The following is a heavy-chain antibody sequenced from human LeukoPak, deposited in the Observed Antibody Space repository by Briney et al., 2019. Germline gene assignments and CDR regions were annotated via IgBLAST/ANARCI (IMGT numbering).Heavy chain of an antibody. Sequence: SVEVSCKASGGTFSSYAISWVRQAPGQGLEWMGGIIPIFGTANYAQKFQGRVTITADKSTSTAYMELSSLRSEDTAVYYCASGGYSYGYGERYFDYWGQGTLVTVSS. V-gene: IGHV1-69*06. J-gene: IGHJ4*02. D-gene: IGHD5-18*01. CDR2: IIPIFGTA. CDR1: GGTFSSYA. CDR3: ASGGYSYGYGERYFDY.